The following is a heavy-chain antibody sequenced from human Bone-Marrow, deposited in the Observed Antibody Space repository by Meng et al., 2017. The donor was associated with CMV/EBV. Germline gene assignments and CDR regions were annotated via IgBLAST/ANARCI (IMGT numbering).Heavy chain of an antibody. J-gene: IGHJ2*01. Sequence: GGSLRLSCAASGFTFSSYGMHWVRQAPGKGLEWVSYISSSSSTIYYADSVKGRFTISRDNAKNSLYLQMNSLRAEDTAVYYCASFAVTTLSWYFDLWGRGTLVTVSS. D-gene: IGHD4-17*01. V-gene: IGHV3-48*04. CDR3: ASFAVTTLSWYFDL. CDR2: ISSSSSTI. CDR1: GFTFSSYG.